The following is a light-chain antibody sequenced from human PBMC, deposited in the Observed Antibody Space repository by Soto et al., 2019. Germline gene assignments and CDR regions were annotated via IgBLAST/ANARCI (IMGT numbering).Light chain of an antibody. V-gene: IGLV1-40*01. CDR1: SSNIGAGYD. Sequence: QSVLTQPPSVSGAPGQRVTISCTGSSSNIGAGYDVHWYQQLPGKAPKLLIYGNDNRPSGVPERFSGSKSGTSASLAITGLRADDEADYYCQSYGSSPSANFVFGNGTKLTVL. CDR3: QSYGSSPSANFV. CDR2: GND. J-gene: IGLJ1*01.